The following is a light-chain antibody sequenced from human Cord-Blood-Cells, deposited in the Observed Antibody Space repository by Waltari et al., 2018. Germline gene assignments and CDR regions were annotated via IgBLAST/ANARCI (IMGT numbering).Light chain of an antibody. J-gene: IGLJ3*02. CDR3: NSRDSSGNHLLV. V-gene: IGLV3-19*01. CDR1: SLRSYY. Sequence: SSELTQDPAVSVALGQTVRITCQGDSLRSYYASWYQQKPGQAPVLVIYGKNNRTSGIPDRFSGSSSGNTASLTITGAQAEDEADYYCNSRDSSGNHLLVFGGGTKLTVL. CDR2: GKN.